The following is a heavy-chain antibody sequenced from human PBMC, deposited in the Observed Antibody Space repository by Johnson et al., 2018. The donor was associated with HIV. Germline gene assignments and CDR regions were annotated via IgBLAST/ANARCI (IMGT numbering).Heavy chain of an antibody. CDR2: IRYDGSNK. CDR3: AKDRLFGFRNDAFDV. V-gene: IGHV3-30*02. D-gene: IGHD3-16*01. J-gene: IGHJ3*01. CDR1: DFTFDDYD. Sequence: VQLVESGGGVVQPGRSLRLSCAASDFTFDDYDMTWVRQAPGKGLEWVAFIRYDGSNKYYADSVKGRFTIYRDNSKNTRYLQMNSLRAEDTAVYYCAKDRLFGFRNDAFDVWGQGTMVTVSS.